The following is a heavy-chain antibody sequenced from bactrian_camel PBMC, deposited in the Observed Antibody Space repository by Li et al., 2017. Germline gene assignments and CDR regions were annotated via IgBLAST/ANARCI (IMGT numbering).Heavy chain of an antibody. CDR3: VKVGTRWSEARY. CDR1: GFVFSDYG. V-gene: IGHV3S1*01. J-gene: IGHJ4*01. Sequence: VQLVESGGGLVQPGGSLRLSCVTSGFVFSDYGLSWVRQPPGKKLEWVSSITASGTTSYSNSVRGRFTISRDNAKSTLYLQLNSLTTEDTAMYYCVKVGTRWSEARYWGQGTQVTVS. D-gene: IGHD3*01. CDR2: ITASGTT.